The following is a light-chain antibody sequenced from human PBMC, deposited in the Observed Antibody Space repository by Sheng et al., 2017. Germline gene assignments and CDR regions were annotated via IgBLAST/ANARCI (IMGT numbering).Light chain of an antibody. J-gene: IGKJ3*01. Sequence: EIVLTQSPGTLSLSPGERATLSCRASQSVSSDYLAWYQQKPGQAPRLLIYDASNRATGIPARFSGSGSRTDFTLTISSLEPEDFAVYYCQQRGTFGPGTKVDIK. CDR1: QSVSSDY. CDR3: QQRGT. CDR2: DAS. V-gene: IGKV3-11*01.